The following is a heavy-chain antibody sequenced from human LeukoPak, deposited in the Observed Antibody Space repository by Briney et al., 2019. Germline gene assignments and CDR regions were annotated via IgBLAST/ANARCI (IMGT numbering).Heavy chain of an antibody. Sequence: GGSLRLSCAASGFTFSSYSMNWVRQAPGKGLEWVSSISSSSSYIYYADSVKGRFTISRDNSKNTLYLQMNSLRAEDTAVYYCAKREKVGNFDYWGQGTLVTVSS. D-gene: IGHD1-26*01. J-gene: IGHJ4*02. CDR2: ISSSSSYI. V-gene: IGHV3-21*04. CDR1: GFTFSSYS. CDR3: AKREKVGNFDY.